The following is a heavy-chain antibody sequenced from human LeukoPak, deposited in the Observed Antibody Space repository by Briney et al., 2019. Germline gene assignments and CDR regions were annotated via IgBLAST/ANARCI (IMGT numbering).Heavy chain of an antibody. CDR3: VRGEYSSGWYDFFDS. J-gene: IGHJ4*02. Sequence: KTGGSLRLSCAASGFTFSSYNMNWVRQAPGKGLEWVASISGTSGYKHYADSVQGRLTISRDNAKKSLHLEMDSLRAEDTAVYYCVRGEYSSGWYDFFDSWGQGTLVTVSS. D-gene: IGHD6-19*01. CDR1: GFTFSSYN. V-gene: IGHV3-21*01. CDR2: ISGTSGYK.